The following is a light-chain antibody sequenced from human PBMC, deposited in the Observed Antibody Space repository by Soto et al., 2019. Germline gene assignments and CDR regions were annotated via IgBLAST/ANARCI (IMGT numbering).Light chain of an antibody. CDR2: GAS. CDR1: QSVTSRH. Sequence: EIVLTQTPGTLSLSPGERATLSCRASQSVTSRHLAWYQQKPGQAPRLLIYGASTRATGIPDRFSGSGSDTDVSRTIRRLDPEDFAMYYCLRYFSPDRYTFGPGTKVQIK. V-gene: IGKV3-20*01. CDR3: LRYFSPDRYT. J-gene: IGKJ2*01.